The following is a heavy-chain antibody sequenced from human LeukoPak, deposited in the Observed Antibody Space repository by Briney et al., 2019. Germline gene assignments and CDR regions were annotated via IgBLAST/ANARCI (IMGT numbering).Heavy chain of an antibody. Sequence: SETLSLTCAVYGGSFSGYYWSWIRQPPGKGLEWIGEINHSGSTNYNPSLKSRVTISVDTSKNQFSLKLSSVTAADTAVYYCARDRIWFGELNWFDPWGQGTLDTVSS. V-gene: IGHV4-34*01. J-gene: IGHJ5*02. CDR3: ARDRIWFGELNWFDP. D-gene: IGHD3-10*01. CDR2: INHSGST. CDR1: GGSFSGYY.